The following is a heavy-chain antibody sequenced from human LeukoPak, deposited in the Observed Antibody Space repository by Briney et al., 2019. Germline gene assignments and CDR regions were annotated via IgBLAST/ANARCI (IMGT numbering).Heavy chain of an antibody. CDR1: GFTFDDYA. Sequence: PGRSLRLSCAASGFTFDDYAMHWVRQAPGEGLEWVSGISWNSGSIGNADSVKGRFTISRDNAKNSLYLQMNSMRAEDTALYYCAKGPQQLGYYYYGMDVWGQGTTVTVSS. CDR3: AKGPQQLGYYYYGMDV. D-gene: IGHD6-13*01. J-gene: IGHJ6*02. CDR2: ISWNSGSI. V-gene: IGHV3-9*01.